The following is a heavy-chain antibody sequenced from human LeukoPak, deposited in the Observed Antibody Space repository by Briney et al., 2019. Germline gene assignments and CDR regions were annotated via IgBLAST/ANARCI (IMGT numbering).Heavy chain of an antibody. CDR1: GYTFTGYY. D-gene: IGHD6-13*01. CDR3: ASPGSSWVRNFDY. CDR2: INPNSGGT. Sequence: ASVKVSCKASGYTFTGYYMHWVRQAPGQGLEWMGWINPNSGGTNYAQKFQGRVTMTRGTSISTAYMELSRLRSDDTAVYYCASPGSSWVRNFDYWGQGTLVTVSS. V-gene: IGHV1-2*02. J-gene: IGHJ4*02.